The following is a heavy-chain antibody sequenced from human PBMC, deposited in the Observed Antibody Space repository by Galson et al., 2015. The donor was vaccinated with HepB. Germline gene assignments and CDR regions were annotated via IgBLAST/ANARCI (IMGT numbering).Heavy chain of an antibody. CDR1: GGSISSGGYY. CDR2: IYYSGST. D-gene: IGHD2-2*02. V-gene: IGHV4-61*08. CDR3: ARSGGQLAAIKS. J-gene: IGHJ4*02. Sequence: SETLSLTCTVSGGSISSGGYYWSWIRQHPGKGLEWIGYIYYSGSTNYNPSLKSRVTISVDTSKNQFSLKLSSVTAADTAVYYCARSGGQLAAIKSWGQGTLVTVSS.